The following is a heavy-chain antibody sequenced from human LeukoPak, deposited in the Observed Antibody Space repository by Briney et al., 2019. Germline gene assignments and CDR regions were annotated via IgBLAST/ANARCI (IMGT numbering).Heavy chain of an antibody. CDR1: GFTFSSYT. V-gene: IGHV3-23*01. J-gene: IGHJ4*02. D-gene: IGHD7-27*01. Sequence: GGSLRLSCAASGFTFSSYTMSWVHQAPGKGLEWVSTITTSDGNTYYADSVKGRFTVSRDNSKNTLYLQMNSLRAEDTAVYYCAKDGGLWVSAHWGDSWGRGTLVTVSS. CDR2: ITTSDGNT. CDR3: AKDGGLWVSAHWGDS.